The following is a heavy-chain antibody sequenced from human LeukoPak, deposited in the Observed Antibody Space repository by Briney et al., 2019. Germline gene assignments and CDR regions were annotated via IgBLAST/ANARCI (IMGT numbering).Heavy chain of an antibody. D-gene: IGHD3-10*01. Sequence: GGSLRLSCAASGFTFSSYWMSWVRQAPGKGLEWVANIKQDGSEKYYVDSVKGRFTISRDNAKNSLYLQMNSLRAEDTDVYYCARRRKITGITMVRGVIPRYAFDIWGQGTMVTVSS. CDR1: GFTFSSYW. J-gene: IGHJ3*02. V-gene: IGHV3-7*01. CDR3: ARRRKITGITMVRGVIPRYAFDI. CDR2: IKQDGSEK.